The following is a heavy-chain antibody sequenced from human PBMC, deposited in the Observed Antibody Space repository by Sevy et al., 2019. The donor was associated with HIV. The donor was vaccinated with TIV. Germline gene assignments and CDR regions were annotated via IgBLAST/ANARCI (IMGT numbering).Heavy chain of an antibody. J-gene: IGHJ6*03. CDR3: ARQKKGAYCSGGSCYSNYYYYYMDV. Sequence: GGSLRLSCAASGFTFSIYDMHWVRQATGKGLEWVSAIGTAGDPYYPGSVKGRFTISRENAKNSLYLQMNSLRAGDTAVYYCARQKKGAYCSGGSCYSNYYYYYMDVWGKGTTVTVSS. CDR1: GFTFSIYD. D-gene: IGHD2-15*01. V-gene: IGHV3-13*05. CDR2: IGTAGDP.